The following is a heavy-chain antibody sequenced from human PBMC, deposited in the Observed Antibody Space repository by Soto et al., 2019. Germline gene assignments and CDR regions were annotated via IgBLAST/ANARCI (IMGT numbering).Heavy chain of an antibody. Sequence: GGSLRLSCAPSGFTFSSYAMSWVRQVPGKGLEWVSGISGSGDFTHYADSVKGRFTISRDNSKDTLFLQVNSLRADDTAVYYCAKMTGYLDYYYYYMDVWGKGTTVTVSS. CDR2: ISGSGDFT. D-gene: IGHD6-13*01. V-gene: IGHV3-23*01. J-gene: IGHJ6*03. CDR3: AKMTGYLDYYYYYMDV. CDR1: GFTFSSYA.